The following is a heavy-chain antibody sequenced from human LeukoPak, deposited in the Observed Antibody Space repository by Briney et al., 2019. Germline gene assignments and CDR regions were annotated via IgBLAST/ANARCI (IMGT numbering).Heavy chain of an antibody. Sequence: GGSLRLSCAASGFTFSSYTMNWVRQAPGKGLEWVSSISSSSSYIYYADSVKGRFTISRDNAKNSLYLQMNSLRADDTAVYYCARDAHTFATTWYNEYLQHWGQGTLVTVSS. J-gene: IGHJ1*01. CDR2: ISSSSSYI. D-gene: IGHD1-1*01. CDR1: GFTFSSYT. V-gene: IGHV3-21*01. CDR3: ARDAHTFATTWYNEYLQH.